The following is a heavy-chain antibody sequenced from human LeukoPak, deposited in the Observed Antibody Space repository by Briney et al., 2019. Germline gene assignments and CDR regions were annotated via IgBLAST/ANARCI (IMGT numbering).Heavy chain of an antibody. V-gene: IGHV4-34*01. Sequence: SETLSLTCAVYGGSFSGYYWSWIRQPPGKGLEWIGEINHSGSTNYNPSLKSRVTISVDTSKNQFSLKLSSVTAADTAVYYCARRLRFLKRFDPWGQGTLVTVSS. D-gene: IGHD3-3*01. J-gene: IGHJ5*02. CDR1: GGSFSGYY. CDR3: ARRLRFLKRFDP. CDR2: INHSGST.